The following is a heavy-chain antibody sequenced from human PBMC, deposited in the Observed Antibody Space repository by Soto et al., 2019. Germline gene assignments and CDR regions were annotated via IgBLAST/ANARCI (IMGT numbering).Heavy chain of an antibody. CDR3: ARVCSRYSRGRARQFDY. V-gene: IGHV4-31*03. D-gene: IGHD5-12*01. CDR1: GGSITGGLYY. Sequence: QMQLQESGPGLVQASQTLSLTCSVSGGSITGGLYYWTWIRQHPGKGLEWIGNIQYSGSTSYNPSLKSRLTLSVDTSYNQFHPTLSSVAGADPAFYCCARVCSRYSRGRARQFDYWGQGTLVTVSS. CDR2: IQYSGST. J-gene: IGHJ4*02.